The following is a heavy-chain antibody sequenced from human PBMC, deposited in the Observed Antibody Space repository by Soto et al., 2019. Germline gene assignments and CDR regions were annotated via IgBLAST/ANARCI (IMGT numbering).Heavy chain of an antibody. CDR3: AREGDSSGWYEWPYYYYGMDV. J-gene: IGHJ6*02. V-gene: IGHV3-72*01. Sequence: EVQLVESGGGLVQPGGSLRLSCAASGFTFSDHYMDWVRQAPGKGLEWVGRTRNKANSYTTEYAASVKGRFTISRDDSKNSLYLQMNSLKTEDTAVYYCAREGDSSGWYEWPYYYYGMDVWGQGTTVTVSS. CDR2: TRNKANSYTT. D-gene: IGHD6-19*01. CDR1: GFTFSDHY.